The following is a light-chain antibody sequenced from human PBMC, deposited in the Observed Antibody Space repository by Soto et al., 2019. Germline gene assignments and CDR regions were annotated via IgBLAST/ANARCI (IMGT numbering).Light chain of an antibody. J-gene: IGKJ4*01. Sequence: DIVLTQSPATLSVSPGERATLSCRASLPISNKLAWYQQRPGQSLRLLIYGVSAMPHGVPARFSGSGSGTEFTLTISNLQSEDLAVDYCQQYENWPPAVTFGGGTNVEIK. CDR2: GVS. CDR3: QQYENWPPAVT. V-gene: IGKV3-15*01. CDR1: LPISNK.